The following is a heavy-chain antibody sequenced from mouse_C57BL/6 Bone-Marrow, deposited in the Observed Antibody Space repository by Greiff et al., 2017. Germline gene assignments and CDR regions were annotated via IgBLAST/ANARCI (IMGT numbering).Heavy chain of an antibody. Sequence: EVQLQQSGAELVRPGASVKLSCTASGFNIKDYYMHWVKQRPEQGLEWIGRIDPEDGDTEYAPKFQGKATMTADTSSNQAYLQLSSLTSEDTAVYYCTAYYYGSSPSYFDYWGQGTTLTVSS. V-gene: IGHV14-1*01. D-gene: IGHD1-1*01. CDR2: IDPEDGDT. J-gene: IGHJ2*01. CDR3: TAYYYGSSPSYFDY. CDR1: GFNIKDYY.